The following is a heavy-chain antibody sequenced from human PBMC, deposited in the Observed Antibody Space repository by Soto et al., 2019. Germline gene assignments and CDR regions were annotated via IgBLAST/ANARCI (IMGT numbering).Heavy chain of an antibody. D-gene: IGHD2-2*01. V-gene: IGHV3-30*18. CDR1: GFTFSSYG. CDR3: AKDIVVVPAAEDMEWFSFYGMDV. CDR2: ISYDGSNK. Sequence: QVQLVESGGGVVQPGRSLRLSCAASGFTFSSYGMHWVRQAPGKGLEWVAVISYDGSNKYYADSVKGRFTISRDNSKNTLYLQMNSLRAEDTAVYYCAKDIVVVPAAEDMEWFSFYGMDVWGQGTTVTVSS. J-gene: IGHJ6*02.